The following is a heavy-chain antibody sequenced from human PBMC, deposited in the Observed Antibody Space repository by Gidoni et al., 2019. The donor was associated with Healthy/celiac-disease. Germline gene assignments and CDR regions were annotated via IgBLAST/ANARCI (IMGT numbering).Heavy chain of an antibody. CDR2: IYWNDDK. CDR3: AHDGTTYYYDSSGYLPTNYFDY. Sequence: QITLKESGPTLVKPTQTLTLTCTFSGFSLSTSGVGVGWIRQPPGKALEWLALIYWNDDKRYSPSLKSRLTITKDTSKNQVVLTMTNMDPVDTATYYCAHDGTTYYYDSSGYLPTNYFDYWGQGTLVTVSS. J-gene: IGHJ4*02. V-gene: IGHV2-5*01. D-gene: IGHD3-22*01. CDR1: GFSLSTSGVG.